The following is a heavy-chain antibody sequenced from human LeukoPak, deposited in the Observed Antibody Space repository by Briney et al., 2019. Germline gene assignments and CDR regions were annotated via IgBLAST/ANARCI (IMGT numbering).Heavy chain of an antibody. D-gene: IGHD3-10*01. CDR3: ARDRNYFEALHRSY. CDR2: VTGNGDNT. Sequence: GRSLRLSCAASGFTFSSYGMHWVRQAPGKGLEWVSSVTGNGDNTFHADSVKGRFTISRDNSKNMLYLQINSLRAEDTAVYYCARDRNYFEALHRSYWGQGTLVTVSS. CDR1: GFTFSSYG. V-gene: IGHV3-23*01. J-gene: IGHJ4*02.